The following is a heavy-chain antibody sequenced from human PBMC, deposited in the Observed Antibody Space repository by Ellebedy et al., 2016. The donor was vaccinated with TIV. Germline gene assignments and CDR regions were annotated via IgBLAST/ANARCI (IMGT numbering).Heavy chain of an antibody. J-gene: IGHJ4*02. CDR2: VYYSGSP. Sequence: MPSETLSLTCSVSGGSVSSTRYYWAWIRQPPGKGLEYIGSVYYSGSPYYSPSFKSRVTLSADTSKTQFSLNLRTATAADTAVYYCARTDPWQPIDDWGQGILVSVST. CDR3: ARTDPWQPIDD. CDR1: GGSVSSTRYY. V-gene: IGHV4-39*01. D-gene: IGHD2-21*02.